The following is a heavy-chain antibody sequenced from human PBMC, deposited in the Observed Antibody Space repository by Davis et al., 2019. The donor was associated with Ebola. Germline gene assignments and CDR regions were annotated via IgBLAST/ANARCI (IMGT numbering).Heavy chain of an antibody. J-gene: IGHJ6*02. CDR1: LCTFSSYA. D-gene: IGHD4-17*01. Sequence: SVTVSCQASLCTFSSYAISWVRQAPGQGLEWMGAIIPIFGTANYAQKFQGRVTITADKSTSTAYMELSSLRSEDTAVYYCARADVPTVTTRDYYYGMDVWGQGTTVTVSS. CDR2: IIPIFGTA. V-gene: IGHV1-69*06. CDR3: ARADVPTVTTRDYYYGMDV.